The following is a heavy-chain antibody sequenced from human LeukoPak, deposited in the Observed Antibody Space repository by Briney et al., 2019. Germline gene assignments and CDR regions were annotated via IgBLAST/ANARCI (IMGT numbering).Heavy chain of an antibody. Sequence: SETLSLTCTVSGGSISSYYWRWIRQPPGKGLEWIGRIYTSGSTNYNPSLKSRVTMSVDTYKNQFSLKLRSVSAGDTAVDFGATGGGYDIDYWGQGTLVTVSS. D-gene: IGHD5-12*01. CDR2: IYTSGST. J-gene: IGHJ4*02. CDR3: ATGGGYDIDY. V-gene: IGHV4-4*07. CDR1: GGSISSYY.